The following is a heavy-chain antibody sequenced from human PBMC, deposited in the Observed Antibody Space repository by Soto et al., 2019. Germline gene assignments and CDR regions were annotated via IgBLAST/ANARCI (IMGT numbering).Heavy chain of an antibody. CDR3: ARLSYDFWSGFYRPGFDF. CDR2: ISDSGNT. D-gene: IGHD3-3*01. Sequence: SETLSLTCTVSGGSFSISVYFWACLRQPPGKGLEWIASISDSGNTYYNPSLKSRVALSVDASKKQFSLRLRAVTAADRAVYYCARLSYDFWSGFYRPGFDFWGQGLLVTVSS. CDR1: GGSFSISVYF. V-gene: IGHV4-39*01. J-gene: IGHJ4*02.